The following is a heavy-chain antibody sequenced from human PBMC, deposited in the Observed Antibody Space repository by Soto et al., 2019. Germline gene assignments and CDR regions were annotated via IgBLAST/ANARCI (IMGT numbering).Heavy chain of an antibody. CDR3: ARITPPGHLAS. CDR1: GFSFSSHW. D-gene: IGHD1-20*01. J-gene: IGHJ1*01. Sequence: PGGYLKLSCAASGFSFSSHWMTWVRQAPGKGLEWVAYIKQDGSEKYYVDSVMGRFTMSRDNTQSSLSLQMNTLRVEDSAVYYCARITPPGHLASWGQGTLVTGSS. V-gene: IGHV3-7*05. CDR2: IKQDGSEK.